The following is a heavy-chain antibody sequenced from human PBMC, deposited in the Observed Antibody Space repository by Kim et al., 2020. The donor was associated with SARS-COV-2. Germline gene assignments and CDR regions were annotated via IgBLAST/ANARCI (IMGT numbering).Heavy chain of an antibody. CDR2: IIPIFGIA. V-gene: IGHV1-69*04. CDR3: ARDQVDYVWGSHNSGHDAFDI. D-gene: IGHD3-16*01. CDR1: GGTFSSYA. J-gene: IGHJ3*02. Sequence: SVKVSCKASGGTFSSYAISWVRQAPGQGLEWMGRIIPIFGIANYAQKFQGRVTITADKSTSTAYMELSSLRSEDTAVYYCARDQVDYVWGSHNSGHDAFDIWGQGTMVTVSS.